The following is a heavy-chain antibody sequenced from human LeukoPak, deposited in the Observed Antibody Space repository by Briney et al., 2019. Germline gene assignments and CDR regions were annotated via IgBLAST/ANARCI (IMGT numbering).Heavy chain of an antibody. CDR3: TREARAGNWFDP. D-gene: IGHD5-12*01. Sequence: GASVKVSCKASGYTFAGYYMHWVRQAPGQGLEWMGWINPDSGGTNYAQKFQGRVTMTRDTSITAVYMELSRLRFDDTALFYCTREARAGNWFDPWGQGTLVTVSS. V-gene: IGHV1-2*02. CDR2: INPDSGGT. CDR1: GYTFAGYY. J-gene: IGHJ5*02.